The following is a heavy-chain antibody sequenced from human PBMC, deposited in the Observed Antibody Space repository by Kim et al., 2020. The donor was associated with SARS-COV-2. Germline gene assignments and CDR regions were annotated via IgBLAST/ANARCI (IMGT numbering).Heavy chain of an antibody. D-gene: IGHD2-8*01. CDR1: GFIFSAYD. V-gene: IGHV3-48*02. CDR3: VRDRMEGAFDI. J-gene: IGHJ3*02. CDR2: ITKSSTTI. Sequence: GGSLRLSCATSGFIFSAYDMNWVRQAPGKGLEWLSFITKSSTTIFYADSVKGRFTISRDNAKNSLYLQMNSLRDEDTAVYYCVRDRMEGAFDIWGQGTMVTVSS.